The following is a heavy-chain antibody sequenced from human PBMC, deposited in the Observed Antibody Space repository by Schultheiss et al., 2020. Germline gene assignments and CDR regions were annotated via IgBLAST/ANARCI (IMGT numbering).Heavy chain of an antibody. CDR2: IYTSGST. J-gene: IGHJ5*02. V-gene: IGHV4-61*02. CDR1: GGSMSSGSYY. D-gene: IGHD3-10*01. CDR3: ARASMVRGVLNWFDP. Sequence: SETLSLTCTVSGGSMSSGSYYWSWIRQPAGKGLEWIGRIYTSGSTNYNPSLRSRVTISVDTSKNQFSLELSSVTAADTAVYYCARASMVRGVLNWFDPWGQGTLVTVSS.